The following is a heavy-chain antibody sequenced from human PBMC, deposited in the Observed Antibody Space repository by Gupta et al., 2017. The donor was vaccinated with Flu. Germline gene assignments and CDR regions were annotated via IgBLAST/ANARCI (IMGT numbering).Heavy chain of an antibody. V-gene: IGHV4-39*01. Sequence: RSSYYWGWIRQPPGKGLEWIGSIFYTGSTSYSPSLKSRVTISVDTSKNQFSLKLSSVTDADTAVYYCARQGKTGYDNWFDPWGQGTLVTVSS. CDR1: RSSYY. D-gene: IGHD3-9*01. J-gene: IGHJ5*02. CDR2: IFYTGST. CDR3: ARQGKTGYDNWFDP.